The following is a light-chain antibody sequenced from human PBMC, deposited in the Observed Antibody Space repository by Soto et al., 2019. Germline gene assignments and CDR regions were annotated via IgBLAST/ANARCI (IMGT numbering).Light chain of an antibody. CDR2: DVS. CDR1: SSDVSDYNY. J-gene: IGLJ1*01. V-gene: IGLV2-14*01. CDR3: SSYASSSTRV. Sequence: QSALTQPASVSGSPGQSITISCTGTSSDVSDYNYVSWYQQHPGKAPKLMIYDVSNRPSGVSNRFSGSKSGNTASLTISGLQAEDEADYYCSSYASSSTRVFGTGTKVTVL.